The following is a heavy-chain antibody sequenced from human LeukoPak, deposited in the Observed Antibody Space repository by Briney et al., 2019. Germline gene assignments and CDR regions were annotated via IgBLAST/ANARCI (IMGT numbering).Heavy chain of an antibody. CDR2: TYYRSNWYN. V-gene: IGHV6-1*01. J-gene: IGHJ6*02. CDR1: GDIVSSNSAA. CDR3: ARGYCSSTSCSVYYYYGMDV. D-gene: IGHD2-2*01. Sequence: SQTLSLTCAISGDIVSSNSAAWNWIRQSPSRGLEWLGRTYYRSNWYNDYAVSVKSRITINPDTSKNQFSLQLNSVTPEDTAVYYCARGYCSSTSCSVYYYYGMDVWGQGTTVTVSS.